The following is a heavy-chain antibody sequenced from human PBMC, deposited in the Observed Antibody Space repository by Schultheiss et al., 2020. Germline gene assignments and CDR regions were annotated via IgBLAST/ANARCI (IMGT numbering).Heavy chain of an antibody. Sequence: ASVKVSCKASGYTFTSYGISWVRQAPGQGLEWMGIINPSGGSTSYAQKFQGRVTMTRDTSTSTVYMELSSLRSEDTAVYYCARDPSSLVVRGVKAYYYYGMDVWGQGTTVTVSS. CDR1: GYTFTSYG. J-gene: IGHJ6*02. D-gene: IGHD3-10*01. CDR2: INPSGGST. V-gene: IGHV1-46*01. CDR3: ARDPSSLVVRGVKAYYYYGMDV.